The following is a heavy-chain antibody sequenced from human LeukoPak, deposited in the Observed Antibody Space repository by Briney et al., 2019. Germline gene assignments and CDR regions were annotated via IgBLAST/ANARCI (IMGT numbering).Heavy chain of an antibody. D-gene: IGHD2-2*01. Sequence: GASVKVSCKASGYTFTGYYMHWVRQAPGQGLEWMGWINPNSGGTNYAQKFQGRVTMTRDMSISTAYMELSRLRSDDTAVYYCARAAYIVVVPAAIRDNWFDPWGQGTLVTVSS. V-gene: IGHV1-2*02. CDR1: GYTFTGYY. CDR3: ARAAYIVVVPAAIRDNWFDP. CDR2: INPNSGGT. J-gene: IGHJ5*02.